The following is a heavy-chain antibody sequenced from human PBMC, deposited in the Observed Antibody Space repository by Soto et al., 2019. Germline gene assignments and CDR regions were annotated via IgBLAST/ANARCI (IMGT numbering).Heavy chain of an antibody. J-gene: IGHJ4*02. Sequence: QVQLQELGPGLVKPSETLSLTCTVSGGSISSYYWSWIRQPPGKGLEWIGYIYYSGSTNYNPSLKSRVTISVDTSKNQFSLKLSSVTAADTAVYYCARRYSSSFDYWGQGTLVTVSS. V-gene: IGHV4-59*08. CDR2: IYYSGST. CDR3: ARRYSSSFDY. CDR1: GGSISSYY. D-gene: IGHD6-13*01.